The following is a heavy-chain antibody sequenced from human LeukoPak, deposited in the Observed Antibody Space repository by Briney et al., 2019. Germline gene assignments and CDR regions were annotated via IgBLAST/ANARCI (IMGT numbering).Heavy chain of an antibody. D-gene: IGHD2-15*01. CDR2: ISGSGGST. CDR3: AKACGGSCYGGLDY. Sequence: GGSLRLSCAASGFTFSSYAMSWVRQAPGKGLEWVSAISGSGGSTYYADSVKGRFTISRDNSKNTLYLQMNSLRAEDTAVYYCAKACGGSCYGGLDYWGQGTLVTVSS. CDR1: GFTFSSYA. J-gene: IGHJ4*02. V-gene: IGHV3-23*01.